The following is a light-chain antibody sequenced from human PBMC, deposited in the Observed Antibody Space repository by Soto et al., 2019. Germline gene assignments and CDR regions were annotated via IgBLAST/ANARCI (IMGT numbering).Light chain of an antibody. J-gene: IGKJ2*01. CDR1: QSVSSY. Sequence: EIELTQSPATLSLSPGERATLSCRASQSVSSYLAWYQQKPGQTPRLLIYDASNRASGIPARFSGSGSGTDFTLTISSLEPEDFAVYYCQQRSNWSYTFGQGTQLEIK. V-gene: IGKV3-11*01. CDR3: QQRSNWSYT. CDR2: DAS.